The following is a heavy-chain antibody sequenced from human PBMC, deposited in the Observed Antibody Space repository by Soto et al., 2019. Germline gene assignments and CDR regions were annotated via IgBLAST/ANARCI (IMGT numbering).Heavy chain of an antibody. CDR3: ARGRYGDY. CDR1: GYAFTTYG. D-gene: IGHD1-1*01. CDR2: ISAHNGNT. V-gene: IGHV1-18*01. Sequence: SVKVSCKGSGYAFTTYGITWVRQAPGQGLEWMGWISAHNGNTNYAQKLQGRVTVTRDTSTSTAYMELRSLRYDDTAVYYCARGRYGDYWGQGALVTVSS. J-gene: IGHJ4*02.